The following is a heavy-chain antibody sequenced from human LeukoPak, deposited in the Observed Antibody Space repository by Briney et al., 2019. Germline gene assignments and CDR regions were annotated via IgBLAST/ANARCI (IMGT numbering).Heavy chain of an antibody. CDR2: IYYSGST. D-gene: IGHD2-8*02. V-gene: IGHV4-38-2*02. CDR1: GYSISSGYY. J-gene: IGHJ4*02. Sequence: PSETLSLTCTVSGYSISSGYYWGWIRQPPGKGLEWIGSIYYSGSTYYNPSLKSRVTISVDTSKNQFSLKLSSVTAADTAVYYCARVKLVAITKHFDYWGQGTLVTVSS. CDR3: ARVKLVAITKHFDY.